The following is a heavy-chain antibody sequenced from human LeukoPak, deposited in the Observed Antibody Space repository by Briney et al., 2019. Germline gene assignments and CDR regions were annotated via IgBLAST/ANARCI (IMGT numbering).Heavy chain of an antibody. D-gene: IGHD4-17*01. V-gene: IGHV3-23*01. J-gene: IGHJ4*02. CDR2: ISGSGGST. Sequence: PGGSLRLSCAASGFTFSSYAMSWARQAPGTGLEWVSAISGSGGSTYSADSPKGRFTPSRDTSQNTLSLHIHTLRAENPPLYYCAKAASWDYGDYSFDYWGQGTLVTVSS. CDR1: GFTFSSYA. CDR3: AKAASWDYGDYSFDY.